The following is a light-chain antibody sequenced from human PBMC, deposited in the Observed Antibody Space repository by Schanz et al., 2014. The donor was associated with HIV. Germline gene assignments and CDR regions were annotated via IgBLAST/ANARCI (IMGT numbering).Light chain of an antibody. V-gene: IGKV1-39*01. CDR2: AAS. Sequence: DIQMTQSPSSLSTSVGGRVNITCRASQTISYFLNWYQQKPGKAPKLLIYAASSLQSGAPSRFSGSGSGTDFTLSINCLQPEDFTTYFCQQTYSSPYTFGQGTKLEFK. CDR3: QQTYSSPYT. CDR1: QTISYF. J-gene: IGKJ2*01.